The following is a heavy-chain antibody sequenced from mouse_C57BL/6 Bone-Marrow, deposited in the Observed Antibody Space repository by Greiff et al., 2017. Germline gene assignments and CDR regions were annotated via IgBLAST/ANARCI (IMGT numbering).Heavy chain of an antibody. CDR1: GYTFTSYW. V-gene: IGHV1-69*01. CDR2: IDPSDSYT. Sequence: QVQLQQPGAELVMPGASVKLSCKASGYTFTSYWMHWVKQRPGQGLEWIGEIDPSDSYTNYNQKFKGKSTLTVDKSSSPAYMQLSSLTSEDSAVYYCARRIYGSSYMGYFDVGGTGTTGTVSS. J-gene: IGHJ1*03. CDR3: ARRIYGSSYMGYFDV. D-gene: IGHD1-1*01.